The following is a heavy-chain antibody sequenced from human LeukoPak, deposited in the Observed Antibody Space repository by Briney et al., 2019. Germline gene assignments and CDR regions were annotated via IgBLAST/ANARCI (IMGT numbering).Heavy chain of an antibody. Sequence: VASVTVSFKSSVYTFTIYDINWVRQATGQGLEWMGWMNPNSGNTGYAQKFQGRVTITRNTSISTAYMELSSLRSEDTAVYYCARGRERDWFDPWGQGTLVTVSS. J-gene: IGHJ5*02. CDR3: ARGRERDWFDP. V-gene: IGHV1-8*03. CDR1: VYTFTIYD. D-gene: IGHD1-1*01. CDR2: MNPNSGNT.